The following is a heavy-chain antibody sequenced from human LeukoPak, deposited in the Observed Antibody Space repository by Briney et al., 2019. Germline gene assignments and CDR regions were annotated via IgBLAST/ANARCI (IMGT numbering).Heavy chain of an antibody. D-gene: IGHD6-13*01. CDR1: GGSISSSSYY. CDR3: ARRTHDSSSWYEDAFDI. CDR2: IYYSGST. Sequence: SETLSLTCTVSGGSISSSSYYWGWIRQPPGKGLEWIGSIYYSGSTYYNPSLKSRVTISVDTSKNQFSLKLSSVTAADTAVYYCARRTHDSSSWYEDAFDIWGQGTMVTVSS. V-gene: IGHV4-39*01. J-gene: IGHJ3*02.